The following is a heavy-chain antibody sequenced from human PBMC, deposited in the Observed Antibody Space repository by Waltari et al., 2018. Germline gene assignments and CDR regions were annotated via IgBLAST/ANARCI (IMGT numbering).Heavy chain of an antibody. V-gene: IGHV4-38-2*02. CDR1: GYSISSGYY. J-gene: IGHJ5*02. CDR3: ARDSRSFIAAAGTLNWFDP. D-gene: IGHD6-13*01. CDR2: IYHSGRT. Sequence: QVQLQESGPGLVKPSETLSLTCAVSGYSISSGYYWGWIRQPPGKGLEWIGSIYHSGRTYYNPSLKSRVTISVDTSKNQFSLKLSSVTAADTAVYYCARDSRSFIAAAGTLNWFDPWGQGTLVTVSS.